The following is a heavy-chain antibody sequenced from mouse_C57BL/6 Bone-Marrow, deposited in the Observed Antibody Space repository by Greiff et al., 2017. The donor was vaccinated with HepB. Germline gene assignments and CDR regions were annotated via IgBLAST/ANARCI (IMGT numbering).Heavy chain of an antibody. CDR2: IYPRSGNT. J-gene: IGHJ3*01. Sequence: QVQLQQSGAELARPGASVKLSCKASGYTFTSYGISWVKQRTGQGLEWIGEIYPRSGNTYYNEKFKGKATLTPDKSSSTAYMELRILTYEDSAVYCCSREGTGTPWFAYWGQGTLVTVSA. CDR3: SREGTGTPWFAY. V-gene: IGHV1-81*01. CDR1: GYTFTSYG. D-gene: IGHD4-1*01.